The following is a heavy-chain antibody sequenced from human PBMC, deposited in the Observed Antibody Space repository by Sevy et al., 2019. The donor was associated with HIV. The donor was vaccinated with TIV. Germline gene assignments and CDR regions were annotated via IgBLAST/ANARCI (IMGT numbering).Heavy chain of an antibody. CDR1: GFTFSNAW. V-gene: IGHV3-15*01. D-gene: IGHD6-19*01. CDR2: IKSKTEGGTT. J-gene: IGHJ3*02. Sequence: GGSLRLSCAASGFTFSNAWMSWVRQAPGKGLEWVGRIKSKTEGGTTDYAAPVKGRFTISRDDSKNTLYLQMNSQKTEDTAVYYCTTDTSSDDAFDIWGQGTMVTVSS. CDR3: TTDTSSDDAFDI.